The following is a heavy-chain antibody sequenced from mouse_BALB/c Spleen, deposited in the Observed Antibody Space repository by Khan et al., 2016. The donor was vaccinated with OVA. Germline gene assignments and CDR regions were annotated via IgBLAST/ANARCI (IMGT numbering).Heavy chain of an antibody. D-gene: IGHD1-2*01. J-gene: IGHJ3*01. V-gene: IGHV1-77*01. CDR2: ISPGSGDT. Sequence: VQLQESGAELARPGASVKLSCKASGYSFTDYYINWVKQRTGQGLEWIGEISPGSGDTYYNEKFKGKATLTADKSSSPAYMQLSSLTSEDAAVYVCARRNYFGYTFAYWGQGTLVTVAA. CDR1: GYSFTDYY. CDR3: ARRNYFGYTFAY.